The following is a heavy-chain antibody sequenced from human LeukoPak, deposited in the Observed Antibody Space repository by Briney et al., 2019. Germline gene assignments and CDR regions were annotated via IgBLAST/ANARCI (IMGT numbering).Heavy chain of an antibody. Sequence: PSETLSLTCTVSGGSIRSSYYYWGWIRQPPGKGLEWIGSIYYSGCTYYNPSLKSRVTISVDTSKNQFSLKLSSVTAADTAVYYCARKSPGGYVDYWGQGTLVTVSS. CDR2: IYYSGCT. V-gene: IGHV4-39*01. D-gene: IGHD2-8*02. J-gene: IGHJ4*02. CDR1: GGSIRSSYYY. CDR3: ARKSPGGYVDY.